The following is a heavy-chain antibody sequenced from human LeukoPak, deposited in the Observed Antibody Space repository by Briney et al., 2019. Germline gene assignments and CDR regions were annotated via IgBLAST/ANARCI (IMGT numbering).Heavy chain of an antibody. CDR3: ARAFPYYYGSGSNDI. Sequence: GGSLRLSCAASGFTFSDYYMSWIRQAPGKGLEWVSYISSSGSTIYYADSVKGRFTISRDNAKNSLYLQMNSLRAEDTAVYHCARAFPYYYGSGSNDIWGQGTMVTVSS. J-gene: IGHJ3*02. CDR2: ISSSGSTI. CDR1: GFTFSDYY. V-gene: IGHV3-11*04. D-gene: IGHD3-10*01.